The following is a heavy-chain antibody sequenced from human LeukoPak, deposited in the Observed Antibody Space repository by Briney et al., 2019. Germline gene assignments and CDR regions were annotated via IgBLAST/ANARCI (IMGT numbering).Heavy chain of an antibody. CDR3: ARVSVPSGALDY. CDR1: GGSISSYY. CDR2: IYYSGST. D-gene: IGHD3-10*01. J-gene: IGHJ4*02. Sequence: SETLSLTCTVSGGSISSYYWSWIRQPPGKGLEWTGYIYYSGSTNYNPSLKSRVTISVDTSKNQFSLKLSSVTAADTAVYYCARVSVPSGALDYWGQGTLVTVSS. V-gene: IGHV4-59*01.